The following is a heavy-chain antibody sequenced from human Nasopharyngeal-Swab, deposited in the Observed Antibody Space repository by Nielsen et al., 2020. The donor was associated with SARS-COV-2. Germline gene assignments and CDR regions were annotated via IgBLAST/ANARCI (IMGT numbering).Heavy chain of an antibody. CDR2: IGTAGDT. CDR1: GFTFSSYD. Sequence: GASLRLSCAASGFTFSSYDMHWVRQATGKGLEWVSAIGTAGDTYYPGSVKGRFTISRENAKNSLYLQMNSLRAEDTAVYYCARAYYDFWSGYQDYYYYYMDVWGKGTTVTVSS. J-gene: IGHJ6*03. D-gene: IGHD3-3*01. CDR3: ARAYYDFWSGYQDYYYYYMDV. V-gene: IGHV3-13*01.